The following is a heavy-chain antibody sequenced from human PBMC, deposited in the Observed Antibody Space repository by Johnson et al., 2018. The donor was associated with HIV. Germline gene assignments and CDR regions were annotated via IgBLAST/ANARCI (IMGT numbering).Heavy chain of an antibody. CDR2: IRYDGSNK. Sequence: QVQLVESGGGVVQPGGSLRLSCAASGFTFSSYGMHWVRQAPGKGLEWVAFIRYDGSNKYYPDSVKGRFTISRDNSKNTLYLQMNSLRAEDTAVYYCAKGGCGGDCYSPYLFDIWGQGTMVTVSS. V-gene: IGHV3-30*02. J-gene: IGHJ3*02. D-gene: IGHD2-21*01. CDR3: AKGGCGGDCYSPYLFDI. CDR1: GFTFSSYG.